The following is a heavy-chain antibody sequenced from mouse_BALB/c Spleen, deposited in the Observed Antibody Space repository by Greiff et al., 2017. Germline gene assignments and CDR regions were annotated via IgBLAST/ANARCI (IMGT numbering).Heavy chain of an antibody. J-gene: IGHJ4*01. CDR1: GFTFSSYG. CDR2: ISSGGSYT. Sequence: DVHLVESGGDLVKPGGSLKLSCAASGFTFSSYGMSWVRQTPDKRLEWVATISSGGSYTYYPDSVKGRFTISRDNAKNTLYLQMSSLKSEDTAMYYCARHRYDAMDYWGQGTSVTVSS. V-gene: IGHV5-6*01. CDR3: ARHRYDAMDY.